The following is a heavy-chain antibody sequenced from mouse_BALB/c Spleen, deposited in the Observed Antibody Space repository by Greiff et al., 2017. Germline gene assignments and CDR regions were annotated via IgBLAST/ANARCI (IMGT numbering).Heavy chain of an antibody. J-gene: IGHJ3*01. CDR2: INSNGGST. CDR3: ARGAITTGAWFAY. V-gene: IGHV5-6-3*01. D-gene: IGHD2-4*01. CDR1: GFTFSSYG. Sequence: EVMLVESGGGLVQPGGSLKLSCAASGFTFSSYGMSWVRQTPDKRLELVATINSNGGSTYYPDSVKGRFTISRDNAKNTLYLQMSSLKSEDTAMYYCARGAITTGAWFAYWGQGTLVTVSA.